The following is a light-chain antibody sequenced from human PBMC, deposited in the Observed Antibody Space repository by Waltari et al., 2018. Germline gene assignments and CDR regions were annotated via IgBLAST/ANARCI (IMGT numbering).Light chain of an antibody. V-gene: IGKV2-28*01. CDR3: LQDIQIPWT. Sequence: EIGENQTPPSLAGTPGEAASNPFRAWQSLPHRKGYNHLFWYLEKPGRSPQLLFYLGSNRASGVPDRFSGSGSCTDFTLKISRVEAEDVGVYYCLQDIQIPWTFGQGTKVEIK. J-gene: IGKJ1*01. CDR2: LGS. CDR1: QSLPHRKGYNH.